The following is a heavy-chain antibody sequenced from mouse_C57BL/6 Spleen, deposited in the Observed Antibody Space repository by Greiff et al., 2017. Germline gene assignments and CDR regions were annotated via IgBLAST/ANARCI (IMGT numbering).Heavy chain of an antibody. CDR1: GFSLPSSG. D-gene: IGHD2-3*01. CDR3: ARNGRGYDPAWFAY. V-gene: IGHV2-2*01. J-gene: IGHJ3*01. CDR2: IWSGGST. Sequence: QVQLQQSGPGLVQPSQSLSITCTVSGFSLPSSGVHWVRQSPGKGLEWLGVIWSGGSTDYNAAFISRLSISKDNSKSQVFFKMNSLQADDTAIYYCARNGRGYDPAWFAYWGQGTLVTVSA.